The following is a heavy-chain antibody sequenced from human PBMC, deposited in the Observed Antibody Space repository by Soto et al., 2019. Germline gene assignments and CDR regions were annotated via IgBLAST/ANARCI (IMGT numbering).Heavy chain of an antibody. J-gene: IGHJ6*03. CDR2: ISSSGGST. D-gene: IGHD3-10*01. V-gene: IGHV3-23*01. Sequence: PGGSLRLSCAASGFTFSSYAMSWVRQAPGKGLEWVSAISSSGGSTCYADSVKGQFTISRDNSKNTLYLQMNSLRAEDTAVYYCARDGATMVRGLFSRYYYMDVWGKGTTVTVSS. CDR1: GFTFSSYA. CDR3: ARDGATMVRGLFSRYYYMDV.